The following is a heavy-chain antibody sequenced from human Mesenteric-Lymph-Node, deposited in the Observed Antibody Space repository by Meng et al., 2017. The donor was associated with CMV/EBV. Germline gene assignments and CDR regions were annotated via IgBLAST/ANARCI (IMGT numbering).Heavy chain of an antibody. CDR3: TGGNDF. CDR1: GFIFSGSA. D-gene: IGHD3-16*01. Sequence: SLKLSCAASGFIFSGSAIQWVRQASGKGLEWIGRIRSKANTYATAYAESVKGRFTISRDDSKNTAYLQMNSLKTEDTAVYFCTGGNDFWGQGTLVTVSS. CDR2: IRSKANTYAT. J-gene: IGHJ4*02. V-gene: IGHV3-73*01.